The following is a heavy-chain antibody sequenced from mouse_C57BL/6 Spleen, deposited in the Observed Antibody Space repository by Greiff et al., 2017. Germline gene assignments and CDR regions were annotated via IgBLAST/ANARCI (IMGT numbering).Heavy chain of an antibody. J-gene: IGHJ1*03. CDR2: IDTSDSYT. Sequence: QVQLQQPGAELVMPGASVKLSCKASGYTFTSYWMHWVKQRPGQGLEWIGEIDTSDSYTNYNQKFKGKSTLTVDKSSSTAYMQLSSLTSEESAVYYCARSVYFDVWGTGTTVTVAS. CDR3: ARSVYFDV. CDR1: GYTFTSYW. V-gene: IGHV1-69*01.